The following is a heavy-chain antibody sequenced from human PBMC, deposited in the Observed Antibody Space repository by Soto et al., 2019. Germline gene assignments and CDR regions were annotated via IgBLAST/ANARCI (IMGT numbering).Heavy chain of an antibody. D-gene: IGHD2-21*01. V-gene: IGHV4-31*03. CDR3: AASCVGCGGFNYYGMDV. CDR1: GASITSGGYY. J-gene: IGHJ6*02. CDR2: IYYSGST. Sequence: SETLSLTCTFTGASITSGGYYWTWIGQHPGKGLEWIGYIYYSGSTYYNPSLKSRVTISVDTSKNQFSLKLSSVTAADTAVYYCAASCVGCGGFNYYGMDVWGQGTTVT.